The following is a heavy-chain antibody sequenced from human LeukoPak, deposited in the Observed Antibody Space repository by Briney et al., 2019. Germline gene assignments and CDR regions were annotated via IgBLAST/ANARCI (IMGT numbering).Heavy chain of an antibody. CDR1: GYSFTSYW. D-gene: IGHD1-1*01. V-gene: IGHV5-10-1*01. CDR2: IDPSDSYT. J-gene: IGHJ6*04. Sequence: GESLKISCKGSGYSFTSYWISWVRQIPGKGLEWMGRIDPSDSYTNYSPSFQGHVTISADKSISTAYLQWSSLKASDTAMYYCARQGYNWNDGEVYYYYGMDVWGKGTTVTVSS. CDR3: ARQGYNWNDGEVYYYYGMDV.